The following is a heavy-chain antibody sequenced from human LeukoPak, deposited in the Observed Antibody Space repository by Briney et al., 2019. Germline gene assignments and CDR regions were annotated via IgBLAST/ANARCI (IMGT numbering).Heavy chain of an antibody. Sequence: ASVKVSCKASGYTFTGYYMHWVRQAPGQGLEWMGWINPNSGGTNYAQKFQGRVTMTRDMSISTAYMELSRLRSDDTAVYYCARVEAYHYDFWSGYYTGFDYWGQGTLVTVSS. CDR1: GYTFTGYY. CDR2: INPNSGGT. V-gene: IGHV1-2*02. D-gene: IGHD3-3*01. CDR3: ARVEAYHYDFWSGYYTGFDY. J-gene: IGHJ4*02.